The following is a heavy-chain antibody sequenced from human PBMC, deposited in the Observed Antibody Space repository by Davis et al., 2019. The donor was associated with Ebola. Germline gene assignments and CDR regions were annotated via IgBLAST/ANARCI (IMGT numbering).Heavy chain of an antibody. V-gene: IGHV3-7*01. J-gene: IGHJ4*02. CDR1: GFTFTSFW. CDR2: IKQDGSQK. D-gene: IGHD2-15*01. Sequence: GESLKISCAASGFTFTSFWMTWVRQAPGKGLEWVAHIKQDGSQKYYVDSVTGRFTISRDNAQTSVSLQMNSLRVEDTGIYYCVRDAGWQRLDNWGQGTLVTVSS. CDR3: VRDAGWQRLDN.